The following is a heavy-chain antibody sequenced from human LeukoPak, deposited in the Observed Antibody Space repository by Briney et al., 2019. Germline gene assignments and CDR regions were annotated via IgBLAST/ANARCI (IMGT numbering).Heavy chain of an antibody. CDR3: ARFLIGLGYFDY. CDR2: IYYSGST. Sequence: SETLSLTCTVSGGSISSSSYYWGWIRQPPGKGLEWIGSIYYSGSTYYNPSLKSRVTISVDTSKNQFSLKLSSVTAADTAVYYCARFLIGLGYFDYWGQGTLVTVSP. D-gene: IGHD2/OR15-2a*01. J-gene: IGHJ4*02. V-gene: IGHV4-39*01. CDR1: GGSISSSSYY.